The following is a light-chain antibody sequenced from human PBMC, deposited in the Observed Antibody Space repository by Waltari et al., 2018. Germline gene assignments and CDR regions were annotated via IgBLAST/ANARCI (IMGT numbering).Light chain of an antibody. CDR1: QSINSY. CDR2: DAS. J-gene: IGKJ5*01. CDR3: QQRYNWPLT. Sequence: EIVLTQSPATLSLSPGERANLSCRASQSINSYLAWYQQKPGQAPRLLIYDASNRATGVPARFSGSGSGSDFTLTISSLDPEDFAVYYCQQRYNWPLTFGQGTRLEIK. V-gene: IGKV3-11*01.